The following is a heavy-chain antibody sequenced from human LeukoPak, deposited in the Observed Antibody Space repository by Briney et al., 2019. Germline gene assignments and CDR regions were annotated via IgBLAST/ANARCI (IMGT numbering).Heavy chain of an antibody. Sequence: ASVKVSCKASGGTFSSYAISWVRQAPGQGLEWMGVINPSGTTTVYAQKFQGRVTMTRDTSTSTDYLELRSLRSEDTATYYCARDHSRTEGGTSFWWFDPWGRGTLVIVSS. J-gene: IGHJ5*02. CDR1: GGTFSSYA. CDR3: ARDHSRTEGGTSFWWFDP. V-gene: IGHV1-46*01. CDR2: INPSGTTT. D-gene: IGHD1-26*01.